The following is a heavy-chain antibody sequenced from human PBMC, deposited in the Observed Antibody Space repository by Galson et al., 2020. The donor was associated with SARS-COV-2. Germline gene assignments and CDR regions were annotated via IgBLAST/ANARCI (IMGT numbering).Heavy chain of an antibody. Sequence: GGSLRLSCAASGFTFSSYGMHWVRQAPGKGLEWVAVIWYDGSNKYYADSVKGRFTISRDKSKNTLYLQMNSLRAEDTAVYYCAKDIPFRNSGGGDMDVWGKGTTVTVSS. CDR3: AKDIPFRNSGGGDMDV. J-gene: IGHJ6*04. D-gene: IGHD1-7*01. CDR2: IWYDGSNK. CDR1: GFTFSSYG. V-gene: IGHV3-33*03.